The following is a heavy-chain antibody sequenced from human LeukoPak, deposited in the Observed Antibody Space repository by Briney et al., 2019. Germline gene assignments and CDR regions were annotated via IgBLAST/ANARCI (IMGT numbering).Heavy chain of an antibody. D-gene: IGHD5-18*01. J-gene: IGHJ6*02. CDR2: IKPDGSEK. Sequence: GGSLRLSCAASGFTFSNYWMNWVRQAPGKGLEWVANIKPDGSEKYYVDSVKGRFTISRDNSKNTLYLQMNSLRAEDTAVYYCARTPQEGYSYGYLYYYYGMDVWGQGTTVTVSS. CDR3: ARTPQEGYSYGYLYYYYGMDV. V-gene: IGHV3-7*01. CDR1: GFTFSNYW.